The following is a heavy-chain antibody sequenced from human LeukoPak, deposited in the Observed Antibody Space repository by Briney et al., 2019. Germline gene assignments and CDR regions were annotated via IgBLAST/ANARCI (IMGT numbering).Heavy chain of an antibody. J-gene: IGHJ4*02. CDR2: ISGSGGST. D-gene: IGHD3-10*01. V-gene: IGHV3-23*01. Sequence: GGSLRLSCAASGFTFSSYGMSWVRQAPGKGLEWVSAISGSGGSTYYADSVKGRFTISRDNSKNTLYLQMNSLRAEDTAVYYCAKGAGYGSGSYYVDYWGQGTLITVSS. CDR1: GFTFSSYG. CDR3: AKGAGYGSGSYYVDY.